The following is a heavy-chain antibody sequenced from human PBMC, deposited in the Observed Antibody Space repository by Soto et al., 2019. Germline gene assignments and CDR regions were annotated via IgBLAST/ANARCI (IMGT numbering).Heavy chain of an antibody. D-gene: IGHD6-19*01. J-gene: IGHJ4*02. V-gene: IGHV1-69*01. Sequence: QVQLVQSGAEVKKPGSSVKVSCKASGGTFSSYAISWVRQAPGQGLEWMGGIMPIFGTANYAQKYQGRVTITADESTSTAYMELSSLRSEDTAVDYCARYPDEYGSVDYWGQGTLVTFSS. CDR1: GGTFSSYA. CDR2: IMPIFGTA. CDR3: ARYPDEYGSVDY.